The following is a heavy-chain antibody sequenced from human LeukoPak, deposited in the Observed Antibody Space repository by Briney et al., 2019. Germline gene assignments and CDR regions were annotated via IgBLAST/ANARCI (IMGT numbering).Heavy chain of an antibody. CDR1: GYTFTGYY. D-gene: IGHD2-21*02. CDR3: ASICGGDCYSVNDAFDI. Sequence: PRASVKVSCKASGYTFTGYYMHWVRQAPGQGLEWMGWINPNSGGTNYAQKFQGRVTMTRDTSISTAYMELSRLRSDDTAVYYCASICGGDCYSVNDAFDIWGQGTMVTVSS. V-gene: IGHV1-2*02. J-gene: IGHJ3*02. CDR2: INPNSGGT.